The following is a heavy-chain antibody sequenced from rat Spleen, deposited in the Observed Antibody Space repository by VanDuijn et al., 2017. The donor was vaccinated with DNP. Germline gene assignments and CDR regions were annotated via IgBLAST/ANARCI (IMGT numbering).Heavy chain of an antibody. CDR1: GFTFSDYY. V-gene: IGHV5-20*01. Sequence: EVDLVESGGGLVQPGRSLKLSCAASGFTFSDYYMAWVRQTPTKGLEWVAYISYDGGSTYNGDSVKGRFTISRDNAKSTLYLQMNSLRSEDMATYYCAKGTGIDWGQGVMVTVSS. J-gene: IGHJ2*01. CDR3: AKGTGID. D-gene: IGHD1-11*01. CDR2: ISYDGGST.